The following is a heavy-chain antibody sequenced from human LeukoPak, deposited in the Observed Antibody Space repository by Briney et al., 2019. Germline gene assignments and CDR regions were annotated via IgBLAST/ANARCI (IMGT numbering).Heavy chain of an antibody. J-gene: IGHJ3*02. D-gene: IGHD5-18*01. CDR2: IYTSGCT. CDR1: GGSISSYY. CDR3: ARGRRIQLWSRPYDAFDI. V-gene: IGHV4-4*07. Sequence: SEPLSLTCSVSGGSISSYYWSWIRQPAGKGLDWIGRIYTSGCTNYNPSLKSRVTMSVDKYKNQFSLMLRSVTAAGTAVYYCARGRRIQLWSRPYDAFDIWGQGTMVNVSS.